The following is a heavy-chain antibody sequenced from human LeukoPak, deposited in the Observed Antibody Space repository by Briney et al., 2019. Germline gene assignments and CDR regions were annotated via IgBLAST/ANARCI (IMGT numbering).Heavy chain of an antibody. CDR3: ARQPANTAAFDI. CDR2: VRDNGES. D-gene: IGHD5-18*01. J-gene: IGHJ3*02. CDR1: GGSFNPYY. V-gene: IGHV4-59*08. Sequence: SETLSLTCTVSGGSFNPYYWSWIRQPPGKELEWIAYVRDNGESNYNPSLKSRLTISVDTPNNQISLRLSFVTAADTAMYYCARQPANTAAFDIWGLGTMVTVSS.